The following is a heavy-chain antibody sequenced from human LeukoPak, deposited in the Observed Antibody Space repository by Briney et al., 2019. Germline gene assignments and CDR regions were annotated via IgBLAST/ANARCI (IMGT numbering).Heavy chain of an antibody. CDR3: AKDPGASVSGFYIDV. CDR2: IWSDGNNR. CDR1: GFTFRNYG. V-gene: IGHV3-30*02. D-gene: IGHD2-8*02. J-gene: IGHJ6*03. Sequence: GGSLRLSCAASGFTFRNYGMHWVRQAPGKGLEWVSFIWSDGNNRFYADSVKGRFTISRDNSKNMLYLQMDTLRAEDTALYYCAKDPGASVSGFYIDVWGKGTTVIVSS.